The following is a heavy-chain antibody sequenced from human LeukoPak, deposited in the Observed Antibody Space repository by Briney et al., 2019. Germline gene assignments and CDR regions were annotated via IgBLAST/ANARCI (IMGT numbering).Heavy chain of an antibody. CDR3: VKVDT. D-gene: IGHD3-22*01. CDR2: IRNDGNKK. Sequence: GGSLRLSRAASGFTFSSYWMSWVRQAPGKGLDWVAFIRNDGNKKNYAESVKGRFTISRDNSRNTLYLQMDSLSAEDTAVYYCVKVDTWGQGTLVTVSS. CDR1: GFTFSSYW. J-gene: IGHJ4*02. V-gene: IGHV3-30*02.